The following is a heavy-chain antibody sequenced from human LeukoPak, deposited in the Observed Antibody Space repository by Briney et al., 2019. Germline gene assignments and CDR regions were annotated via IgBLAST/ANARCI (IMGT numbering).Heavy chain of an antibody. CDR1: GGSFSGYY. D-gene: IGHD5-12*01. CDR3: ARRRGYSGYPNWFDP. J-gene: IGHJ5*02. CDR2: INHSGST. Sequence: SETLSLTCAVSGGSFSGYYWRWIRQPPGKGLEWMGEINHSGSTNYNPSLKSRVTISVDTSKNQCSLKLSYVTTADTAVYYCARRRGYSGYPNWFDPWGQGTLVTVSS. V-gene: IGHV4-34*01.